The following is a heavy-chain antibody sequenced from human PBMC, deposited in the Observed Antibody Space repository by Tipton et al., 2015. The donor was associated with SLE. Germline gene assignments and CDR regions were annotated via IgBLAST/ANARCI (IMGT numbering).Heavy chain of an antibody. D-gene: IGHD2-2*01. J-gene: IGHJ4*02. CDR1: GFNFSSYW. V-gene: IGHV3-74*01. CDR2: INSDGSST. CDR3: ARNAYCSSTSCYGAFDY. Sequence: SLRLSCAASGFNFSSYWMHWVRQAPGKGLVWVSRINSDGSSTSYADSVKGRFTISRDNAKNTLYLQMNSLRAEDTAVYYCARNAYCSSTSCYGAFDYWGQGTLVTVSS.